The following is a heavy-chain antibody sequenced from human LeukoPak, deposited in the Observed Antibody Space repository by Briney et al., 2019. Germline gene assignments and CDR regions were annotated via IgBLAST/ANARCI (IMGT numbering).Heavy chain of an antibody. Sequence: ASVKVSCKVSGYTLTELSMHWVRQAPGKGLEWMGGFDPEDGETIYAQKFQGRVTMTEDTSTDTAYMELSSLRSEDTAVYYCATLDKPPPIYDSSGYYHPFDYWGQGTLVTVSS. D-gene: IGHD3-22*01. V-gene: IGHV1-24*01. CDR1: GYTLTELS. CDR3: ATLDKPPPIYDSSGYYHPFDY. J-gene: IGHJ4*02. CDR2: FDPEDGET.